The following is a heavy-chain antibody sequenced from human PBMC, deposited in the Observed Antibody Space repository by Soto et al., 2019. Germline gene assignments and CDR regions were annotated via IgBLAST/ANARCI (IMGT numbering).Heavy chain of an antibody. CDR2: ITSSGNTI. J-gene: IGHJ1*01. CDR1: GFTLSSYE. D-gene: IGHD1-26*01. V-gene: IGHV3-48*03. Sequence: PGGSLRLACAASGFTLSSYEMNWVRQAPGKGLEWVSYITSSGNTIYYADSVKGRFTISRNNARNSLHLQMDSLRAEDTAVYSCVRERWEDSWGPGALVTVSS. CDR3: VRERWEDS.